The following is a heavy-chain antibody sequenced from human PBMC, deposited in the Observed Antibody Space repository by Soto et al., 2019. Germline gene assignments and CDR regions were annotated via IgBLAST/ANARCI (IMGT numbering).Heavy chain of an antibody. CDR3: AMVDVYVTPSPQDV. D-gene: IGHD3-16*01. CDR2: INTYNGNT. V-gene: IGHV1-18*01. Sequence: QVQLVQSGAEVKNPGASVKVSCKTSGYTFTSYGIGWARQAPGQGLGWMGWINTYNGNTNYALTLQGRVTLTTDTSTSTAYMELRSLRSNDTAIYYCAMVDVYVTPSPQDVWGQGTTVTVSS. CDR1: GYTFTSYG. J-gene: IGHJ6*02.